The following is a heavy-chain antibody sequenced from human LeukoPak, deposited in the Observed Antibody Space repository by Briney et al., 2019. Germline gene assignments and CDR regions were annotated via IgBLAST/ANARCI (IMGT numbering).Heavy chain of an antibody. CDR3: AGLVGRYSSGLYYYYFDY. CDR2: MYLSGTT. Sequence: PSGTLSLTCTVSGDSINSLDLWSWVRQPPGKGLEWIGEMYLSGTTHSNPSVKSRVTISIDKSKYQFFLNLSSVTAADTAVYYCAGLVGRYSSGLYYYYFDYWGQGTLVTVSS. V-gene: IGHV4-4*02. D-gene: IGHD3-22*01. CDR1: GDSINSLDL. J-gene: IGHJ4*02.